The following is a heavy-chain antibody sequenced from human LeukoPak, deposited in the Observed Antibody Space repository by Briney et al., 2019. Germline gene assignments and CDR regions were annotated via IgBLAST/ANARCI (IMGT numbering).Heavy chain of an antibody. V-gene: IGHV1-69*06. CDR1: GGTFSNYV. CDR3: ASSPHSAPYYMDV. Sequence: EASVKVSCKASGGTFSNYVINWVRQAPGQGLEWMGGIIPIFATADYAQKFQGRVTITADKSTSTAYMELSSLRSEDTAVYYCASSPHSAPYYMDVWGKGTTVTVSS. CDR2: IIPIFATA. J-gene: IGHJ6*03.